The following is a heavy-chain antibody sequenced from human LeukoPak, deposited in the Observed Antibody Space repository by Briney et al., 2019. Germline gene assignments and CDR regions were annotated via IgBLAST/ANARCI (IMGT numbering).Heavy chain of an antibody. J-gene: IGHJ4*02. D-gene: IGHD5-18*01. V-gene: IGHV4-39*01. CDR3: ARLLGYGTTN. Sequence: SETLSLTCTVSGGSISSSSYYWGCIRQPPGKGLEWIGSIYYSGSTYYNPSLKSRVTISVDTSKNQFSLKLSSVTAADTAVYYCARLLGYGTTNWGQGTLVTVSS. CDR2: IYYSGST. CDR1: GGSISSSSYY.